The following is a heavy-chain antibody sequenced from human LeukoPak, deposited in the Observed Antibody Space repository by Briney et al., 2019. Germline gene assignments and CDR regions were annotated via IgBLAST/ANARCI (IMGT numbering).Heavy chain of an antibody. D-gene: IGHD1-26*01. J-gene: IGHJ4*02. CDR2: ISGSGDST. CDR1: GFSFNNYA. Sequence: GGSLRLSCAASGFSFNNYAIGWARQAPGKGLEWVSAISGSGDSTYYADSVKGRFTISRDNSENTLFLQMNSLRAEDSAVYYCTRELKVTGPTTGFDYWGQGTLVTVSS. CDR3: TRELKVTGPTTGFDY. V-gene: IGHV3-23*01.